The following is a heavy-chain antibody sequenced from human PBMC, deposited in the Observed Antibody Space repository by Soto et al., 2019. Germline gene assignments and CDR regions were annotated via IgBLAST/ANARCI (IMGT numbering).Heavy chain of an antibody. V-gene: IGHV4-34*01. CDR1: CGSFSGYY. J-gene: IGHJ6*02. D-gene: IGHD3-22*01. Sequence: SETLSLTCAVYCGSFSGYYWSWIRQPPGKGLEWIGEINHSGSTNYNPSLKSRVTISVDKSKNQFSLKLSSVTAADTAVYYCARSPDSSGYYPRWYYYGMDVWGQGTTVTVSS. CDR3: ARSPDSSGYYPRWYYYGMDV. CDR2: INHSGST.